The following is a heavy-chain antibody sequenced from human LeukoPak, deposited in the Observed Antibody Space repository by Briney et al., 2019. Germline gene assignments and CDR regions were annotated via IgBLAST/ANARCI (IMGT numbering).Heavy chain of an antibody. CDR2: IYSGGST. V-gene: IGHV3-53*01. J-gene: IGHJ4*02. CDR1: GFTVSSNY. CDR3: ARVGTGTGAYFDY. D-gene: IGHD1-1*01. Sequence: GGSLRLSCAASGFTVSSNYMSWVRQAPGKGLEWVSFIYSGGSTYYADSVKGRFTISRDNSKNTLYLQMNSLRAEDTAVYYCARVGTGTGAYFDYWGQGTLVTVSS.